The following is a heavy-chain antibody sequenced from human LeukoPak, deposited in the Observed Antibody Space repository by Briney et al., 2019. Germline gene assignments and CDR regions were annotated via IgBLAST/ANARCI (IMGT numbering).Heavy chain of an antibody. CDR3: ARGRRDGAFDI. CDR2: ISSSSSYI. V-gene: IGHV3-21*01. D-gene: IGHD5-24*01. J-gene: IGHJ3*02. Sequence: AGGSLRLSCAASGFTFSSYSMNWVRQAPGKGLEWVSSISSSSSYIYYADSVKGRFTISRDNAKNSLYLQMNSLRAEDTAVYYCARGRRDGAFDIWGQGTMVTVSS. CDR1: GFTFSSYS.